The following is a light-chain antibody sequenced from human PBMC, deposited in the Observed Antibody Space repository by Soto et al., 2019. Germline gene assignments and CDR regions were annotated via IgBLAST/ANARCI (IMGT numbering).Light chain of an antibody. CDR1: QSISSY. J-gene: IGKJ2*01. CDR3: QQSYSTLRYT. CDR2: AAS. V-gene: IGKV1-39*01. Sequence: DLPMTQSPSSLSASVGDRVTITCRASQSISSYLNWYQQKPGKAPKLLIYAASSLQSGVPSRFSGSGSGTDFTLTISSLQPEDFATYYCQQSYSTLRYTFGQGTKLEIK.